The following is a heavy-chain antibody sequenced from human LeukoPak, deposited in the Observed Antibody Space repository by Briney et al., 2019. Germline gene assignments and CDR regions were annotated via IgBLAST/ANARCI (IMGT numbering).Heavy chain of an antibody. CDR1: GGSFSGYY. J-gene: IGHJ4*02. CDR2: INHSGSS. CDR3: ARRPGTILDS. V-gene: IGHV4-34*01. D-gene: IGHD3-3*01. Sequence: SETLSLTCAVYGGSFSGYYWSWIRQPPGKGLEWIGEINHSGSSNYNPSLKSRVTISVDTSKNQFSLKLSSVTAADTAVYYCARRPGTILDSWGQGTLVTVSS.